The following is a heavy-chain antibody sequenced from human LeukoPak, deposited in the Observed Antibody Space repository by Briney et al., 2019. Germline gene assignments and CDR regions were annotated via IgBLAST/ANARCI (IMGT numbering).Heavy chain of an antibody. D-gene: IGHD4-17*01. Sequence: PGGSLRLSCAASGFTFDDYAMHWVRQAPGKGLEWVSGISWNSGSIGYADSVKGRFTISRDNAKNSLYLQMNSLRAEDTALYYCAKVLHRTVTTGWEPSTFDYWGQGTLVTVSS. CDR1: GFTFDDYA. CDR3: AKVLHRTVTTGWEPSTFDY. CDR2: ISWNSGSI. V-gene: IGHV3-9*01. J-gene: IGHJ4*02.